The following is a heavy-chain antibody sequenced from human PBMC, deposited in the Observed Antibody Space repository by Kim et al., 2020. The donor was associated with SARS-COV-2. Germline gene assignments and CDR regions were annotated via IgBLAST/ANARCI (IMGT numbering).Heavy chain of an antibody. CDR2: VHTSGNT. V-gene: IGHV4-59*01. CDR1: GGSFTNYY. CDR3: ARGDVVAYNYYIDV. D-gene: IGHD3-16*01. J-gene: IGHJ6*03. Sequence: SETLSLTCTVSGGSFTNYYWTWIRQPPGKGLEWTGYVHTSGNTNYNPSLKSRVTISVETSKNQFSLKLRSVTAADTAVYYCARGDVVAYNYYIDVWGGGT.